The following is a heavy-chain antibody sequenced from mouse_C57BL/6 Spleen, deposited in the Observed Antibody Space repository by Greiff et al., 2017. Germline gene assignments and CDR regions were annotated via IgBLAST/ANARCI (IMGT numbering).Heavy chain of an antibody. J-gene: IGHJ1*03. Sequence: VQLQQSGPELVKPGASVKISCKASGYTFTDYYMNWVKQSHGKSLEWIGDINPNNGGTSYNQKFKGKATLTVDKSSSTAYMELRSLTSEDSAVYYCAGSPPYDYDGYFDVWGTGTTVTVSS. V-gene: IGHV1-26*01. CDR2: INPNNGGT. CDR3: AGSPPYDYDGYFDV. CDR1: GYTFTDYY. D-gene: IGHD2-4*01.